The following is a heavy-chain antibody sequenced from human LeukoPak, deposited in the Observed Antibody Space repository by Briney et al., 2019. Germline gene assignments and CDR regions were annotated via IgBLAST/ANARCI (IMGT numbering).Heavy chain of an antibody. J-gene: IGHJ6*02. CDR1: GYTFISYY. CDR3: ARDSNVDTAMVTIRQYYYYGMDV. CDR2: IIPIFGTA. D-gene: IGHD5-18*01. V-gene: IGHV1-69*13. Sequence: SVKVSCKASGYTFISYYMHWVRQAPGQGLEWMGGIIPIFGTANYAQKFQGRVTITADESTSTAYMELSSLRSEDTAVYYCARDSNVDTAMVTIRQYYYYGMDVWGQGTTVTVSS.